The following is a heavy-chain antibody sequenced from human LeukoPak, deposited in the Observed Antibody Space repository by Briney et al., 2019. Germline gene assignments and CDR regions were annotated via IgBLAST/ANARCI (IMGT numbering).Heavy chain of an antibody. CDR2: IYYSGST. CDR1: GGSISSGGYY. CDR3: ARGGPIAAAGKNFDY. D-gene: IGHD6-13*01. J-gene: IGHJ4*02. V-gene: IGHV4-31*03. Sequence: SETLSLTCTVSGGSISSGGYYWSWIRQHPGKGLEWIGYIYYSGSTYYNPSLKSRVTISVDTSKNQFSLKLSSVTAADTAVYYCARGGPIAAAGKNFDYWGQGTLVTVSS.